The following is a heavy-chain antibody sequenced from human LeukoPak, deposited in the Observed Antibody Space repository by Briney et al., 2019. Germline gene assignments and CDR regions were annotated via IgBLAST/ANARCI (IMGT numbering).Heavy chain of an antibody. D-gene: IGHD3-10*01. Sequence: GGSLKLSCAASGFTVSSNYMSWVRQAPGKGLEWVSVIYSGGSTYYADSVKGRFTISRDNAKNSLYLQMNSLRAEDTAVYYCARDGLEWFGKLLYVGWFDPWGQGTLVTVSS. CDR2: IYSGGST. J-gene: IGHJ5*02. CDR3: ARDGLEWFGKLLYVGWFDP. V-gene: IGHV3-53*01. CDR1: GFTVSSNY.